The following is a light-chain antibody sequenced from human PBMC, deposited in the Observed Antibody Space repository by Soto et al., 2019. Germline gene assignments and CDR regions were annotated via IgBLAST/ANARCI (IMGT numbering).Light chain of an antibody. CDR3: QQYNSYPIT. Sequence: DIQMTQSPSTLSASVGDRVTITCRASQSISSWLAWYQQEPGKAPKILIYKASSLESGVPLRFSGSGSGTEFTLTISSLQPDDFATYYCQQYNSYPITFGQGTRLEIK. V-gene: IGKV1-5*03. CDR1: QSISSW. J-gene: IGKJ5*01. CDR2: KAS.